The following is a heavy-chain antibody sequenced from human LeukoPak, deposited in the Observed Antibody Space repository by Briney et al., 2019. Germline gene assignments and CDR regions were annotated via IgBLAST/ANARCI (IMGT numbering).Heavy chain of an antibody. V-gene: IGHV4-34*01. D-gene: IGHD6-13*01. CDR1: CGSFSGYY. CDR3: ARAEWGRYSSSWYLGWFDP. J-gene: IGHJ5*02. CDR2: INHSGST. Sequence: PSETLSLTCAVYCGSFSGYYWSWIRQPPGKGLEWIGEINHSGSTNYNPSLKSRVTISVDTSKNQFSLKLSSVTAADTAVYYCARAEWGRYSSSWYLGWFDPWGQGTLVTVSS.